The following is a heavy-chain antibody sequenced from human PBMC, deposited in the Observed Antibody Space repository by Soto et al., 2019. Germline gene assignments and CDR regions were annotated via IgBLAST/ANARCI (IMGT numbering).Heavy chain of an antibody. CDR1: GFTFTSYA. CDR2: ISGSGGST. J-gene: IGHJ2*01. Sequence: EVQLLESGGGLVQPGGSLRLSCAASGFTFTSYAMNWVRQAPGKGLEWVSVISGSGGSTYYADSVKGRFTISRDNSKNTLYLQVNSLRAEDTAVYYCAKRTTGGYFDLWGRGTLVTVSS. V-gene: IGHV3-23*01. CDR3: AKRTTGGYFDL.